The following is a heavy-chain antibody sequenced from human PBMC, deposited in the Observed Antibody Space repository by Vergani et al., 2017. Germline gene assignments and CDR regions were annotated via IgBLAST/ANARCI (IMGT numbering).Heavy chain of an antibody. J-gene: IGHJ4*02. D-gene: IGHD2-15*01. CDR1: GGTFSSYA. V-gene: IGHV1-69*06. CDR2: IIPIFGTA. CDR3: ARAAKGYCSGGSCRPFDY. Sequence: QVQLVQSGAEVKKPGSSVKVSCKASGGTFSSYAISWVRQAPGQGLEWMGGIIPIFGTANYAQKFQGRVTITADKSTSTAYMELSRLRSDDTAVYYCARAAKGYCSGGSCRPFDYWGQGTLVTVSS.